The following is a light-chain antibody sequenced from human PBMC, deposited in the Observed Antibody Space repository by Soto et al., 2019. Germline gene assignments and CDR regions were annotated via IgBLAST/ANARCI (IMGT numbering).Light chain of an antibody. V-gene: IGKV1-5*01. Sequence: DIQMTQPPSTLSASVGDRVTITCRASQTITSRLAWYQQKPGKAPKLLIYDASSLESGVPSRFSGSGSGTEFTLTISSLQPDDFATYYCQQYINYWTFGQGTKVDIK. CDR2: DAS. J-gene: IGKJ1*01. CDR1: QTITSR. CDR3: QQYINYWT.